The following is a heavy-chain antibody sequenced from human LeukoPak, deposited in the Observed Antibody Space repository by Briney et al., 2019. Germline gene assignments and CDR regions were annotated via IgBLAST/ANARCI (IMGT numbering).Heavy chain of an antibody. V-gene: IGHV4-59*01. CDR3: ASFGGAAGIFDY. J-gene: IGHJ4*02. Sequence: TPSETLSLTCAVYGGSFSGYYWSWIRQPPGKGLEWIGYIYYSGSTNYNPSLKSRVTISVDTSKNQFSLKLSSVTAADTAVYYCASFGGAAGIFDYWGQGTQVTVSS. D-gene: IGHD6-13*01. CDR1: GGSFSGYY. CDR2: IYYSGST.